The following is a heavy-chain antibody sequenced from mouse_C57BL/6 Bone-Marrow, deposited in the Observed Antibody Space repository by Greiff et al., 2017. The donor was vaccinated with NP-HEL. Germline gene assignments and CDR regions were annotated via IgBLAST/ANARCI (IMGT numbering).Heavy chain of an antibody. CDR2: IWRGGST. CDR3: AKTRYYYGSSPYAMDY. V-gene: IGHV2-5*01. J-gene: IGHJ4*01. D-gene: IGHD1-1*01. Sequence: VMLVESGPGLVQPSQSLSITCTVSGFSLTSYGVHWVRQSPGKGLEWLGVIWRGGSTDYNAAFMSRLSITKDNSKSQVFFKMNSLQADDTAIYYCAKTRYYYGSSPYAMDYWGQGTSVTVSS. CDR1: GFSLTSYG.